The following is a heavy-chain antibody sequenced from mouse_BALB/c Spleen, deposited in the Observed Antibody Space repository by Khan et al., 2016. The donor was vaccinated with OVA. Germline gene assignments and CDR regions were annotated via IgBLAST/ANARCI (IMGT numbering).Heavy chain of an antibody. J-gene: IGHJ1*01. Sequence: EVELVESGGGLVKPGGSLKLSCAASGFSFSSYDMSWVRQTPEKRMEWVATIISGGSYTYYPDSVKGRFTISRDHARNTLYLQMSSLRSEDTALYSCERQGYYGSSYWYFDVWGAGTTVTVSS. CDR2: IISGGSYT. D-gene: IGHD1-1*01. V-gene: IGHV5-9*02. CDR3: ERQGYYGSSYWYFDV. CDR1: GFSFSSYD.